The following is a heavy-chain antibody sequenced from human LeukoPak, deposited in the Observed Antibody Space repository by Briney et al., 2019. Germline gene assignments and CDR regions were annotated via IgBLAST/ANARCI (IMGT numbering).Heavy chain of an antibody. Sequence: PSETLSLTCTVSGGSISSYYWSWIRQPPGKGLEWIGYIYTSGSTNYNPSLKSRVTISVDTSKNQFSLKLSSVTAADTAAYYCAVGSSTRNDAFDIWGQGTMVTVSS. V-gene: IGHV4-4*09. CDR1: GGSISSYY. D-gene: IGHD2-2*01. CDR2: IYTSGST. CDR3: AVGSSTRNDAFDI. J-gene: IGHJ3*02.